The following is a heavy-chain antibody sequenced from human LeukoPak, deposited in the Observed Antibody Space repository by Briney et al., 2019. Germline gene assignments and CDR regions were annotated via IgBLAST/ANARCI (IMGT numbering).Heavy chain of an antibody. D-gene: IGHD2-8*01. CDR2: IREDGSQK. J-gene: IGHJ4*02. Sequence: GGSLRLSCVASGFTFSSSWMTWVRQAPGRGLEWVASIREDGSQKTAVDSVRGRFTISRDNAKNSVYLQMDSLRAEDTAVYYCARGPTNGQAFDYWGQGTLVSVSS. V-gene: IGHV3-7*01. CDR1: GFTFSSSW. CDR3: ARGPTNGQAFDY.